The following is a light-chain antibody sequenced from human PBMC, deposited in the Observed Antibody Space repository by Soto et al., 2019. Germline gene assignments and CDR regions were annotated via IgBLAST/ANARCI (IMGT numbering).Light chain of an antibody. CDR2: GNT. Sequence: QSVLTQPPSVSGAPGQRVTISCTGSSSNIGADYDVHWYQQLPGTAPKLLIYGNTNRPSGVPDRFSGSKSGTSASLAITALQAEDEADYYCQSYDSSLSGHYVFGSGTQLTVL. V-gene: IGLV1-40*01. CDR3: QSYDSSLSGHYV. J-gene: IGLJ1*01. CDR1: SSNIGADYD.